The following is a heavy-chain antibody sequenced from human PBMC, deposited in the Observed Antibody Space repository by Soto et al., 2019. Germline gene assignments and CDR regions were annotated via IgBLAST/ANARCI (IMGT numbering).Heavy chain of an antibody. CDR1: QYTFTSYD. D-gene: IGHD2-2*01. Sequence: QVQLVQSGAEVKRPGASVRVSCKASQYTFTSYDIFWVRQSPGRGLEWMGWIKTDSGDTHYAQNFQGRVTMTRETSISIAYMEWNNLISDDTAVYYCARSSSTYLNEVQYEPWGQGTLGIVSS. CDR2: IKTDSGDT. J-gene: IGHJ5*02. V-gene: IGHV1-2*02. CDR3: ARSSSTYLNEVQYEP.